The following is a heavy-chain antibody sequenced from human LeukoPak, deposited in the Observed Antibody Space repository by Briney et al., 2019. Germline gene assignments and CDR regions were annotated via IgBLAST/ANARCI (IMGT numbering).Heavy chain of an antibody. CDR1: GGSISSGDDY. D-gene: IGHD2-2*01. V-gene: IGHV4-31*03. Sequence: PSETLSLTCTVSGGSISSGDDYWSWIRQHPGKGLEWIGYISYSGSTYYNPSLKSRVTISVDTSKNQFSLKLSSVTAADTAVYYCARGGGYCSSTSCSRHYYFDYWGQGTLVTVSS. J-gene: IGHJ4*02. CDR2: ISYSGST. CDR3: ARGGGYCSSTSCSRHYYFDY.